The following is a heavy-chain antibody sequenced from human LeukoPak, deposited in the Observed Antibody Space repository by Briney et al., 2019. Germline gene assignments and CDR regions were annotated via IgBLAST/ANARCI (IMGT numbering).Heavy chain of an antibody. V-gene: IGHV3-33*01. CDR1: GFTFSSYG. CDR3: ARGLEVVGATTFDY. Sequence: PGGSLRPSCAASGFTFSSYGMHWVRQAPGKGLEWVAVIWYDGSNKYYADSVKGRFTISRDNSKNTLYLQMNSLRAEDTAVYYCARGLEVVGATTFDYWGQGTLVTVSS. D-gene: IGHD1-26*01. CDR2: IWYDGSNK. J-gene: IGHJ4*02.